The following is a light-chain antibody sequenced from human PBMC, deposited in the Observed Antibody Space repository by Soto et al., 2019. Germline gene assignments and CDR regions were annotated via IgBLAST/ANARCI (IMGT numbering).Light chain of an antibody. CDR2: AAY. V-gene: IGKV1D-12*01. J-gene: IGKJ3*01. Sequence: DIQMTQSPSSVSASVGDRVTITCRASQDISNFLAWYQQKPGEAPKLLIYAAYSLQRGVPSRFSGSGSGTDFTLTISSLQPEDFASYYCQQADSIPFTFGPGTRVDIK. CDR1: QDISNF. CDR3: QQADSIPFT.